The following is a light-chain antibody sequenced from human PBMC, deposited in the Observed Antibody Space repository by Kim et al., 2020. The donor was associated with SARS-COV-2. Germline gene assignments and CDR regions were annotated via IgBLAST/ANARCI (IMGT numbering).Light chain of an antibody. J-gene: IGKJ1*01. CDR2: DAS. CDR3: QHYNNYPWT. Sequence: DIQMTQSPYTLSASVGDRVTITCRASQSISIWLAWYQQKPGEAPKVLIFDASSLQSGVPSRFSGSGSGTEFTLTISSLQPDDFATYYCQHYNNYPWTFGQGTKVDIK. V-gene: IGKV1-5*01. CDR1: QSISIW.